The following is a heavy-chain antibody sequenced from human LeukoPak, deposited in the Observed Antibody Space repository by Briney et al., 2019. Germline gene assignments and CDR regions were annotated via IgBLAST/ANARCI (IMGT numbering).Heavy chain of an antibody. V-gene: IGHV4-34*01. CDR2: INHSGST. D-gene: IGHD3-10*01. CDR1: GGSISGYY. J-gene: IGHJ4*02. Sequence: SETLSLTCAVYGGSISGYYWSWIRLPPGKGLGWNGEINHSGSTNYNPSLKSRVTISVHTSNNQFSLKLSSVTAADTAVYYCARGTDYYYGSVSYPKLGRVCFVYWGQGTLVTVSS. CDR3: ARGTDYYYGSVSYPKLGRVCFVY.